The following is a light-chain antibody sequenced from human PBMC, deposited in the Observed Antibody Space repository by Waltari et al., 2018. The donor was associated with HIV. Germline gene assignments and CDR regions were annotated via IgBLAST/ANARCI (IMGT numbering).Light chain of an antibody. Sequence: EIVLTQSPGTIYLSPGEGATLSCRASQSVSSSYLAWYQQRRGQAPSLLIYDASSRPTGVPDRFRGSGSGTHFTLTISRLEPEDFGVYYCQQYAASPRTFGQGTRVEIK. V-gene: IGKV3-20*01. J-gene: IGKJ2*01. CDR1: QSVSSSY. CDR3: QQYAASPRT. CDR2: DAS.